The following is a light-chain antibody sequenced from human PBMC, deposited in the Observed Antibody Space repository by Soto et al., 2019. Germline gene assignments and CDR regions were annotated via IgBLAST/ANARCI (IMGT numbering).Light chain of an antibody. J-gene: IGLJ3*02. CDR3: SSWDDSLDGPV. V-gene: IGLV1-44*01. CDR1: YSNIGSNF. CDR2: SIY. Sequence: QSVLTQPPSASATPGQTVTISCSGRYSNIGSNFVSWYQRLPGTAPKLLIYSIYQRPSGVPDRFSGSKSGTSASLTISGLQSEDEADYFCSSWDDSLDGPVFGGGTKLTVL.